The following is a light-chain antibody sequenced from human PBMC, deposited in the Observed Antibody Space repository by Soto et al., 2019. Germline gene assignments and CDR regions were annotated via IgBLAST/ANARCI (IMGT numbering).Light chain of an antibody. V-gene: IGLV2-14*01. CDR1: SSDVGGYNY. J-gene: IGLJ1*01. CDR2: EVS. CDR3: SSYTSSRAYV. Sequence: QSGLTQPASVSGSPGQSSTISFTGTSSDVGGYNYVSWYQQQSGKAPKLMIHEVSNRPSGVSNRFSGSKSGNTASLTISGLQAEDEADYYCSSYTSSRAYVFGIGTKVTVL.